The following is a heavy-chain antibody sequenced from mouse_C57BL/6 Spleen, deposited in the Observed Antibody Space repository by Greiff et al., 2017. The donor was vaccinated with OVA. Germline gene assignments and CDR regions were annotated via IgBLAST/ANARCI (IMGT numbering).Heavy chain of an antibody. J-gene: IGHJ4*01. CDR3: TGAVVDYYDLDY. V-gene: IGHV1-15*01. CDR1: GYTFTDYE. Sequence: QVQLQQSGAELVRPGASVTLSCKASGYTFTDYEMHWVKQTPVHGLEWIGAIDPETGGTAYNQKFKGKAILTADKSSSTAYMELRSLTSEDSAVYCCTGAVVDYYDLDYWGQGTSVTVSS. CDR2: IDPETGGT. D-gene: IGHD1-1*01.